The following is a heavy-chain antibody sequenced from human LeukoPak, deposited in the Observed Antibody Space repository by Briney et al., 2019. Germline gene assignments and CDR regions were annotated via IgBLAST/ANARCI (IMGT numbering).Heavy chain of an antibody. CDR1: GFIVSSNY. J-gene: IGHJ4*02. Sequence: PGGSLRPSCAASGFIVSSNYMNWVRQAPGKGLEWVSVIYYGGSTYYADSVKGRFTISRDNSKNTLYLQMNSLRAEDTAVYYCARTYSSSSYSPFDYWGQGTLVTVSS. CDR2: IYYGGST. V-gene: IGHV3-53*01. CDR3: ARTYSSSSYSPFDY. D-gene: IGHD6-13*01.